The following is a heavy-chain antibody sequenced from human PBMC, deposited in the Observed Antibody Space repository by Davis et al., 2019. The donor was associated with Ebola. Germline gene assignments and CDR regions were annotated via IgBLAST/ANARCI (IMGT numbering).Heavy chain of an antibody. D-gene: IGHD6-6*01. CDR3: ATGYSSSSIPLDY. J-gene: IGHJ4*02. Sequence: ASVKVSCKASAYTFTRYYIHWVRQAPGQGLEWMGIINPSGGSTSYAQKFQGRVTMARDTSTSTVYMELRSLRSEDTAIYYCATGYSSSSIPLDYWGQGTLVTVSS. V-gene: IGHV1-46*01. CDR1: AYTFTRYY. CDR2: INPSGGST.